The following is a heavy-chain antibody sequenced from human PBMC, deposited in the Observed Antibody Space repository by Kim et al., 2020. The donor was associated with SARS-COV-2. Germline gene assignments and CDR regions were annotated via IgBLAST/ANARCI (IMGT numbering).Heavy chain of an antibody. CDR2: ISTSSSYI. D-gene: IGHD1-1*01. Sequence: GGSLRLSCAASGFTFSSYTMNWVRQALGKGLEWVSSISTSSSYIYYADSLKGRFTISRDNAKDSLYLQMNSLRAEDTAVYYCARDRISWNGSCFDYWGQG. J-gene: IGHJ4*02. CDR3: ARDRISWNGSCFDY. CDR1: GFTFSSYT. V-gene: IGHV3-21*01.